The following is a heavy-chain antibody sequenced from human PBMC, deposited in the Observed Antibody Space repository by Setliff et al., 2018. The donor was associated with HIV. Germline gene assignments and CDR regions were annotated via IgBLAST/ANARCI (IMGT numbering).Heavy chain of an antibody. V-gene: IGHV4-34*01. CDR1: GGSFSGYY. D-gene: IGHD3-22*01. J-gene: IGHJ4*02. CDR2: INHSGST. CDR3: AADSSGYTFDH. Sequence: SETLSLTCAVYGGSFSGYYWSWIRQPPGKGLEWIGEINHSGSTNYNPSLKSRVTISVDTSKNQFSLKLSAVTAADTAVYYCAADSSGYTFDHWGQGTLVTV.